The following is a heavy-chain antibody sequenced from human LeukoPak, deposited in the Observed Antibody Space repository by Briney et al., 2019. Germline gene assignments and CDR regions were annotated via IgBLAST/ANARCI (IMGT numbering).Heavy chain of an antibody. Sequence: GASVTVSCKASGGTFSNYAINWVRQAPGQGLEWMGGFIPIFGTANYAQKFQGRVTITADKSTNTAYMELSSLRSEDTAVYYCARDLGYYDSSGYPYSTFDYWGQGTLVTVSS. CDR1: GGTFSNYA. V-gene: IGHV1-69*06. D-gene: IGHD3-22*01. CDR3: ARDLGYYDSSGYPYSTFDY. J-gene: IGHJ4*02. CDR2: FIPIFGTA.